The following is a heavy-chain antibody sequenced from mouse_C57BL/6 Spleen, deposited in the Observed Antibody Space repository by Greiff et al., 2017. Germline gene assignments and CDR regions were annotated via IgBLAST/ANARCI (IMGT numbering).Heavy chain of an antibody. CDR2: INPSTGGT. V-gene: IGHV1-43*01. J-gene: IGHJ3*01. CDR1: GYSFTGYY. Sequence: VQLQQSGPELVKPGASVKISCKASGYSFTGYYMHWVKQSSEKSLEWIGEINPSTGGTSYNEKFKGKATLTVDTSSSTAYMQLTSLTSEDSAVYYCARGGDYDGFAYWGQGTLVTVSA. D-gene: IGHD2-4*01. CDR3: ARGGDYDGFAY.